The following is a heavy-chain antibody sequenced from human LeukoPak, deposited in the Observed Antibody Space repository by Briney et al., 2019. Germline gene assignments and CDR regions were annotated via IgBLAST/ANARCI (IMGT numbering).Heavy chain of an antibody. CDR2: IYSGGST. V-gene: IGHV3-66*01. Sequence: GGSLRLSCVASGFTFSSYSMNGVRQAPGKGLEWVSVIYSGGSTYYADSVKGRFTISRDNSKNIVYLQMNSLRAEDTAVYYCARWDLSHDYGMDVWGQGTTVTVSS. CDR3: ARWDLSHDYGMDV. D-gene: IGHD1-26*01. CDR1: GFTFSSYS. J-gene: IGHJ6*02.